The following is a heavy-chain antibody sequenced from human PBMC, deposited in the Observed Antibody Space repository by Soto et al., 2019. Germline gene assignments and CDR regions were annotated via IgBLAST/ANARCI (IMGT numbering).Heavy chain of an antibody. CDR1: GFTFSDYY. Sequence: GGSLRLSCAASGFTFSDYYMSWIRQAPGKGLEWVAYISDDGSTATYADSVKGRFVISRDNAKNSLYLEMNTLRVDDSGLYYCARGPRVSSTGTGAHWGRGTLVTVSS. V-gene: IGHV3-11*04. J-gene: IGHJ4*02. D-gene: IGHD1-1*01. CDR2: ISDDGSTA. CDR3: ARGPRVSSTGTGAH.